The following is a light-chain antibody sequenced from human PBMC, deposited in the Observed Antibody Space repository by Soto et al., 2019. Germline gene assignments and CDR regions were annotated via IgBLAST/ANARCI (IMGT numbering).Light chain of an antibody. CDR3: RVGDRGIAHVV. CDR2: SDT. J-gene: IGLJ2*01. Sequence: SYELTQPPSVSVAPGKTASISCGGNNIGSKGVHWYQQKPGQAPVLVIYSDTDLPPVIPERFSGSNSANLATLTISRVEAGDGADYSCRVGDRGIAHVVFGGGPKLPVL. V-gene: IGLV3-21*04. CDR1: NIGSKG.